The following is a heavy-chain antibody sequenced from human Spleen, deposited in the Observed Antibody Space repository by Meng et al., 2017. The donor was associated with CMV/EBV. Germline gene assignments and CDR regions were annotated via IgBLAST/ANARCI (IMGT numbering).Heavy chain of an antibody. Sequence: GESLKISCAASGFSFSSYGMHWARQAPGKGLEGVEFIRYDGSDKYYADSVKGRFTISRDNSKNTLYLQINSLRAEDTAVYYCANPPAGDPLYYHYYGMDVCGQGTTVTVSS. D-gene: IGHD7-27*01. J-gene: IGHJ6*02. CDR3: ANPPAGDPLYYHYYGMDV. CDR2: IRYDGSDK. CDR1: GFSFSSYG. V-gene: IGHV3-30*02.